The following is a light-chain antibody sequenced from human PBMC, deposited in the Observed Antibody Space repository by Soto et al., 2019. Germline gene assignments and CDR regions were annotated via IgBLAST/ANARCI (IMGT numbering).Light chain of an antibody. V-gene: IGKV3-11*01. Sequence: EIVLTQSPATLSLSPGERATLSCRASQSIGLAIAWYQHKPGQAPRLLIFDASQRATGVPARFRGSGSGTDLTLSISSLEPEDLAVYYCQQRTDRPPWTFGQGTKVDIK. CDR3: QQRTDRPPWT. CDR2: DAS. J-gene: IGKJ1*01. CDR1: QSIGLA.